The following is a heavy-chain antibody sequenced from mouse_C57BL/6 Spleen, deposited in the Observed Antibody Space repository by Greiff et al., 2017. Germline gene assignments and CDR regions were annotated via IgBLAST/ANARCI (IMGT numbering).Heavy chain of an antibody. D-gene: IGHD1-1*02. Sequence: EVKVVESGGGLVQPKGSLKLSCAASGFSFNTYAMNWVRQAPGKGLEWVARIRSKSNNYATYYADSVKDRFTITRDDSESMLYLQMNNLKTEDTAMYYCVRGGDAMDYWGQGTSVTVSS. V-gene: IGHV10-1*01. J-gene: IGHJ4*01. CDR2: IRSKSNNYAT. CDR3: VRGGDAMDY. CDR1: GFSFNTYA.